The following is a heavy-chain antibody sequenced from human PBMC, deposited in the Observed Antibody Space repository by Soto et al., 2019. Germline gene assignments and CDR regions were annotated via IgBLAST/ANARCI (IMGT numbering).Heavy chain of an antibody. CDR2: IYYSGST. V-gene: IGHV4-30-4*01. CDR1: GGSISSGDYY. Sequence: TLSLTCTVSGGSISSGDYYWSWIRQPPGKGLEWIGYIYYSGSTYYNPSLKSRVTISVDTSKNQFSLKLSSVTAADTAVDYCAGAGTGDWFDPWGQGTLVTVSS. CDR3: AGAGTGDWFDP. J-gene: IGHJ5*02.